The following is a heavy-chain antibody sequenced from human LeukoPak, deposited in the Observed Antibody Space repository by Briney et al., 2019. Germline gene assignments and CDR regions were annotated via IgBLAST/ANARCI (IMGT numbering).Heavy chain of an antibody. D-gene: IGHD3-22*01. Sequence: LAGGSLRLSCAASGFTFSIYAMSWVRQAPGKGLQWVSSITSCGDGTYYADSVKGRFTISRDNSENMLYLQMNSLRVEDTAVYFCAKDRPNYYGSNGHYYRRDGDYWGQGTLVTVSS. CDR3: AKDRPNYYGSNGHYYRRDGDY. CDR2: ITSCGDGT. J-gene: IGHJ4*02. CDR1: GFTFSIYA. V-gene: IGHV3-23*01.